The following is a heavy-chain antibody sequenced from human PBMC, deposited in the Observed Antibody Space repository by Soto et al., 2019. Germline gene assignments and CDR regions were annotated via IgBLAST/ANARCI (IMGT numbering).Heavy chain of an antibody. V-gene: IGHV4-61*08. CDR3: ARWNRFGETSHFDY. CDR2: VYYTGST. J-gene: IGHJ4*02. D-gene: IGHD3-10*01. CDR1: GGSVGTSDYY. Sequence: QVQLQESGPGLVKPSETLSLTCTVSGGSVGTSDYYRSWIRQPPGKGLEWIGYVYYTGSTNYHPSLKSRLTMSVDSSKNEVSLRVTSVTAADTAVYFCARWNRFGETSHFDYWGQGILVTVSA.